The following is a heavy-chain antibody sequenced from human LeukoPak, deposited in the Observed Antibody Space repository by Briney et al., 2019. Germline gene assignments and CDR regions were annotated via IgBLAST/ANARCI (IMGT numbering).Heavy chain of an antibody. CDR2: ISGSGGST. V-gene: IGHV3-23*01. CDR1: GFTFSSYA. D-gene: IGHD3-3*01. J-gene: IGHJ5*02. Sequence: PGGSLRLSCAASGFTFSSYAMSWVHQAPGKGLEWVSAISGSGGSTYYADSVKGRFTISRDNSKNTLYLQMNSLRAEDTAVYYCAKAFWSGYFGLNWFDPWGQGTLVTVSS. CDR3: AKAFWSGYFGLNWFDP.